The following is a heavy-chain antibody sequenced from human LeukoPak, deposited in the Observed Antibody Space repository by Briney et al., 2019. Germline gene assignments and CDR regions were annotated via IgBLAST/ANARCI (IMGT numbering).Heavy chain of an antibody. D-gene: IGHD1-26*01. J-gene: IGHJ4*02. CDR1: GFTFRDYW. CDR3: AKGLGAFDY. V-gene: IGHV3-7*03. Sequence: PGGSLRLSCVASGFTFRDYWMTWVRQAPGKGLEWVANIKEDGSQINHVDSVKGRFTISRDNAKNSLCLQMNSLRAEDTAVYYCAKGLGAFDYWGQGTLVTVSS. CDR2: IKEDGSQI.